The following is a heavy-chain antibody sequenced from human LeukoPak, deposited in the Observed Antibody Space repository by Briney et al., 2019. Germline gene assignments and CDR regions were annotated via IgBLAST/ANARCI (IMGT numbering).Heavy chain of an antibody. J-gene: IGHJ4*01. CDR2: INDSGSS. D-gene: IGHD4-23*01. V-gene: IGHV4-34*01. CDR3: ARGPDGGNPILY. CDR1: GGSFGGYL. Sequence: SETLSLICAVNGGSFGGYLWTWIRQPPGKGLEWIGGINDSGSSNYNPSLKSRVTISVDTSKRQVSVKLSSVTAADTAVYDCARGPDGGNPILYWGHGTLVTVSS.